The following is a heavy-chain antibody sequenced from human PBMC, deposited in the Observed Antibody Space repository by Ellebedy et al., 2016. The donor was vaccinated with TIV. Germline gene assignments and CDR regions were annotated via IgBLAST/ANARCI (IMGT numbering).Heavy chain of an antibody. CDR2: ISGTGSSTT. D-gene: IGHD2-15*01. J-gene: IGHJ6*02. Sequence: GESLKISCVASGFTFSSYAMSWVRQAPGKGLDWVSAISGTGSSTTHYADSVKGRFTISTDDSRTTLFLQMNSLRADDTAVYYCAKGRGGSSYSSLDVWGQGTTVTVSS. V-gene: IGHV3-23*01. CDR1: GFTFSSYA. CDR3: AKGRGGSSYSSLDV.